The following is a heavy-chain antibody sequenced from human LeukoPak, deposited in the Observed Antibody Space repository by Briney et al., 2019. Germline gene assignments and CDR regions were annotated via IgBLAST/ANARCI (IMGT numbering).Heavy chain of an antibody. CDR3: ARVVAYDFWSGYGDV. V-gene: IGHV4-61*02. CDR2: IYTSGST. CDR1: GGSISSGSHY. J-gene: IGHJ6*04. Sequence: SSETLSLTCTVSGGSISSGSHYWSWIRQPAGKGLEWIGRIYTSGSTNCNPSLKSRVTISVDTSKNQFSLKLSSVTAADTAVYYCARVVAYDFWSGYGDVWGKGTTVTVSS. D-gene: IGHD3-3*01.